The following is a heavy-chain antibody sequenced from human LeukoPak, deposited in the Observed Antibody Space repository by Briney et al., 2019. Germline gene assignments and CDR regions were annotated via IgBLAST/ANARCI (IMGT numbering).Heavy chain of an antibody. CDR1: GYTFTSYY. D-gene: IGHD3-22*01. CDR2: MNPNRGNT. CDR3: ARDFVRFSYDSSGYYYGADGFDI. J-gene: IGHJ3*02. Sequence: ASVRVSCKASGYTFTSYYINRVRQATGHGREGMGWMNPNRGNTGHAQKLQGRVTKTRNTSISTAYIELSRLTSEDTAVYYCARDFVRFSYDSSGYYYGADGFDIWGQGTMVTVSS. V-gene: IGHV1-8*01.